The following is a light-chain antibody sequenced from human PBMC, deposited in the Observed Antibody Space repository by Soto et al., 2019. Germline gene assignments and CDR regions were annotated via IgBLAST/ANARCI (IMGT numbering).Light chain of an antibody. V-gene: IGKV1-5*01. CDR1: QSISSW. Sequence: DLQMPQSPSTLSASLGDRATITCRASQSISSWFAWYQQKPGKAPKLLIYDASSLKSGVPSRFSGSGSGTEFTLTISSLQPDDFATYYCQQYNSYLYTFGQGTRLEIK. J-gene: IGKJ5*01. CDR3: QQYNSYLYT. CDR2: DAS.